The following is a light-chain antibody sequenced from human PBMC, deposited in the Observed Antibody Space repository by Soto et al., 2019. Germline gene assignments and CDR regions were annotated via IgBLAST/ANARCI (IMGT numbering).Light chain of an antibody. Sequence: QSALTQPASVSGSPGQSITISCTGTSSDVGVYNYVSWYQQHPGEAPKLMIYEVSNRPSGVSNRFSGSKSGNTASLTISGLQAEDEADYYCTSYTSSSTFVFGGGTKLTVL. CDR3: TSYTSSSTFV. V-gene: IGLV2-14*01. CDR1: SSDVGVYNY. CDR2: EVS. J-gene: IGLJ2*01.